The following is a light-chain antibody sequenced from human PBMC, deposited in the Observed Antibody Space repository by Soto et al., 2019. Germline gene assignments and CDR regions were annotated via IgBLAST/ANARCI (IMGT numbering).Light chain of an antibody. Sequence: DIHMTQSPSSLSASVVARVTITCQTSQDISNYLNWYQQEPGKPHKLLNYDASNLETGVPSRFSESGSWADFTFAISSLQPAAIATYYCLQYDNLPPYTFGQRTKLEIK. J-gene: IGKJ2*01. CDR1: QDISNY. CDR2: DAS. CDR3: LQYDNLPPYT. V-gene: IGKV1-33*01.